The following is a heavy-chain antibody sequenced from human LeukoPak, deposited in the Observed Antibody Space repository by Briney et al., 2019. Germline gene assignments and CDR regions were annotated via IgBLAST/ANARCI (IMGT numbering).Heavy chain of an antibody. J-gene: IGHJ6*02. V-gene: IGHV3-7*03. CDR3: ARGGGLDV. Sequence: GGSLRLSCAASGFTFSSYWMNWARQAPGKGLEWVTSINHNGNVNYYVDSVKGRFTISRDNAKNSLYLQMSNLRAEDTAVYFCARGGGLDVWGQGATVTVSS. D-gene: IGHD3-16*01. CDR2: INHNGNVN. CDR1: GFTFSSYW.